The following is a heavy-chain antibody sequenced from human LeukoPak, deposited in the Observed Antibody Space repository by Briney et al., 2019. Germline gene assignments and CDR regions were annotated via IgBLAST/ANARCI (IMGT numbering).Heavy chain of an antibody. V-gene: IGHV1-2*02. D-gene: IGHD3-22*01. J-gene: IGHJ3*02. CDR3: ARDQAFIVGEVAFDI. CDR2: INPNSGGT. CDR1: GYTFTGYY. Sequence: ASVKVSCKASGYTFTGYYMHWVRQTPGQGLEWMGWINPNSGGTNYAQKFQGRVTMTRDTSISTAYMELSRLRSDDTAVYYCARDQAFIVGEVAFDIWGQGTMVTVSS.